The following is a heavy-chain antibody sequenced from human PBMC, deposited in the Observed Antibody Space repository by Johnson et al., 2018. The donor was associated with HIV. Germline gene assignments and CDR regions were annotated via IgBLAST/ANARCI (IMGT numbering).Heavy chain of an antibody. CDR3: AREGEWERRNLHAFDI. V-gene: IGHV3-33*08. D-gene: IGHD1-26*01. Sequence: QMQLVESGGGVVQPGRSLRLSCAASGFTFSSYAMHWVRQAPGKGLEWVAVIWYDGSNKYYVDSVKGRFTISRDNAKNSLYLQMNSLRAEDTALYYCAREGEWERRNLHAFDIWGQGTMVTVSS. J-gene: IGHJ3*02. CDR1: GFTFSSYA. CDR2: IWYDGSNK.